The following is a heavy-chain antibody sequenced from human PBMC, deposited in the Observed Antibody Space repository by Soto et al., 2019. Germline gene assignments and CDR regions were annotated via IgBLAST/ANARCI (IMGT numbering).Heavy chain of an antibody. Sequence: ASVKVSCKASGYTFTSYDINWVRQATGQGLEWMGWMNPNSGNTGYAQKFQGRVTMTRNTSISTAYMELSSLRSEDTAVYYCARGGVLRYFDWLPDFDYWGQGTLVTVSS. V-gene: IGHV1-8*01. J-gene: IGHJ4*02. CDR1: GYTFTSYD. D-gene: IGHD3-9*01. CDR3: ARGGVLRYFDWLPDFDY. CDR2: MNPNSGNT.